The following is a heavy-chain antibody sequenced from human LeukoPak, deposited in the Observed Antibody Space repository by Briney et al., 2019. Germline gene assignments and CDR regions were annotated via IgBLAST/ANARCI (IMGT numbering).Heavy chain of an antibody. CDR3: ARGLPVPASLDY. CDR1: GGTFSSYA. V-gene: IGHV1-69*05. CDR2: IIPIFGTA. D-gene: IGHD2-2*01. J-gene: IGHJ4*02. Sequence: SVKVSCKASGGTFSSYAISWVRQAPGQGLEWMGRIIPIFGTANYAQKFQGRVTITTDESTSTAYMELSSLRSEDTAVYYCARGLPVPASLDYWGQGTLVTVSS.